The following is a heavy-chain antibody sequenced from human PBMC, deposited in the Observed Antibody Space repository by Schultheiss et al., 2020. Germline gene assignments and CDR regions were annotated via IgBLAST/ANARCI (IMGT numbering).Heavy chain of an antibody. D-gene: IGHD2-2*01. V-gene: IGHV4-59*01. J-gene: IGHJ3*02. CDR3: ARVDAMEGGHAFDI. Sequence: SQTLSLTCTVSGGSISSYYWSWIRQPPGKGLEWIGYIYYSGSTNYNPSLKSRVTISVDTSKNQFSLKLSSVTAADTAVYYCARVDAMEGGHAFDIWGQGTMVTVAS. CDR1: GGSISSYY. CDR2: IYYSGST.